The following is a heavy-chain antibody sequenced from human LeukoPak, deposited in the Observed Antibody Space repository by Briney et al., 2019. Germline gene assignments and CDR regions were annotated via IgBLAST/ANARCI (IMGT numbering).Heavy chain of an antibody. Sequence: ASVKVSCKASGYTFASYFMHWVRQAPGQGLEWMGIINPSGGSTSYAQKFQGRVTMTRATSTSTVYMELSSLRSEDTAVYYCARVELNYGMDVWGQGTTVTVSS. CDR1: GYTFASYF. CDR3: ARVELNYGMDV. V-gene: IGHV1-46*01. CDR2: INPSGGST. D-gene: IGHD1-7*01. J-gene: IGHJ6*02.